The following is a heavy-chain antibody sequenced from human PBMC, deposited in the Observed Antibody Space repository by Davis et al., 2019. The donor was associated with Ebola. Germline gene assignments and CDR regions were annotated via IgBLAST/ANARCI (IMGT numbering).Heavy chain of an antibody. D-gene: IGHD5-18*01. Sequence: GGSLRLSCAASGVPVSSNYMSWVRQAPGKGLAWVSVIYIGGNTYYADSVKGRFTISRDISKNTVYLQMNSLRAEDTAVYYCSREVRGGFSPMDLWGTGTTVTVSS. CDR2: IYIGGNT. CDR3: SREVRGGFSPMDL. J-gene: IGHJ6*04. V-gene: IGHV3-53*01. CDR1: GVPVSSNY.